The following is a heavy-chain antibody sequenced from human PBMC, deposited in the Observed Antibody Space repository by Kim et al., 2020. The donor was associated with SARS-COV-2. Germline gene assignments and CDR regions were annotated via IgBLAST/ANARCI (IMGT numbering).Heavy chain of an antibody. Sequence: GESLKISCKGSGYSFTSYWIAWVRQMPGKGLEWMGIIYPGDSDTRYSPSFQGQVTISADKSISTAYLQWSSLKASDTAMYYCARASYSNFHYFDYWGQGTLVTVSS. V-gene: IGHV5-51*01. CDR2: IYPGDSDT. CDR1: GYSFTSYW. D-gene: IGHD6-13*01. CDR3: ARASYSNFHYFDY. J-gene: IGHJ4*02.